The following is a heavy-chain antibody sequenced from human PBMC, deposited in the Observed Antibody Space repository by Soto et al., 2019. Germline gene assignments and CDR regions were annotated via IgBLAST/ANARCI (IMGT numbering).Heavy chain of an antibody. J-gene: IGHJ4*02. CDR3: ASSVGATLDY. D-gene: IGHD1-26*01. CDR1: GGSFSGYY. V-gene: IGHV4-34*01. Sequence: SETLSLTCAVYGGSFSGYYWSWIRQPPGKGLEWIGEINHSGSTNYNPSLKSRVTISVDTSKNQFSLKLSSVTAADTAVYYCASSVGATLDYWGQGTLVTVS. CDR2: INHSGST.